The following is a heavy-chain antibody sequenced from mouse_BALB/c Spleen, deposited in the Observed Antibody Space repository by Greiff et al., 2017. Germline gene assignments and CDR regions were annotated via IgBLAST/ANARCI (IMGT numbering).Heavy chain of an antibody. CDR3: ARRGYGSRYYAMDY. CDR2: ISSGSSTI. V-gene: IGHV5-17*02. Sequence: EVKVVESGGGLVQPGGSRKLSCAASGFTFSSFGMHWVRLAPEKGLEWVAYISSGSSTIYYADTVKGRFTISRDNPKNTLFLQMTSLRSEDTAMYYCARRGYGSRYYAMDYWGQGTSVTVSS. D-gene: IGHD1-1*01. CDR1: GFTFSSFG. J-gene: IGHJ4*01.